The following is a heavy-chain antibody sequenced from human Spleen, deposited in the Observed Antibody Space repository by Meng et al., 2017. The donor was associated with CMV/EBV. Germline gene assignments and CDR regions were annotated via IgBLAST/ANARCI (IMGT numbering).Heavy chain of an antibody. V-gene: IGHV3-30-3*02. CDR3: AKSTLAGPWGSFDY. J-gene: IGHJ4*02. D-gene: IGHD6-19*01. CDR2: ISYDGSDK. Sequence: GESLKISCAASGFAFSDYAMHWVRQAPGKGLEWVAVISYDGSDKYYTDSVKGRFTISRDNSKNTLYLQMNSLRAEDTAVYYCAKSTLAGPWGSFDYWGQGTLVTVSS. CDR1: GFAFSDYA.